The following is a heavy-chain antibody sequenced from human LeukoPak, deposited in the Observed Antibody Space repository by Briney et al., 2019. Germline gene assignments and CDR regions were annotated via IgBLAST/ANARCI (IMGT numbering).Heavy chain of an antibody. V-gene: IGHV3-74*01. CDR2: IKSDGSST. J-gene: IGHJ4*02. CDR1: GFPFSSYW. CDR3: ARKLMSSRRFEY. Sequence: GGSLRLSCAASGFPFSSYWMHWVRQAPGKGLVWVSRIKSDGSSTSYADSVKGRFTISRDNAKSTLYLQMDSLRAEDTAVYYCARKLMSSRRFEYWGQGTLVTVSS. D-gene: IGHD2-8*01.